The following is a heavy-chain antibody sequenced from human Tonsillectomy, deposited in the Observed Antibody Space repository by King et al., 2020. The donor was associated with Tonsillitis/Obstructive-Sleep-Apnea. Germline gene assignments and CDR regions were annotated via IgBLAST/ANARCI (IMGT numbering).Heavy chain of an antibody. V-gene: IGHV4-34*01. D-gene: IGHD2-2*01. CDR3: ARGGRYCSSPSCYAEYYYSYYMDV. Sequence: VQLQQWGAGLLRPSETLSLTCAVYGGSFSGYYWSWIRQPPGKGLEWIGEINQSGSTNSSPSRKSRVTISIDTSKNQFSLKLSSVTAADTAVYYCARGGRYCSSPSCYAEYYYSYYMDVWGKGTTVTVSS. J-gene: IGHJ6*03. CDR1: GGSFSGYY. CDR2: INQSGST.